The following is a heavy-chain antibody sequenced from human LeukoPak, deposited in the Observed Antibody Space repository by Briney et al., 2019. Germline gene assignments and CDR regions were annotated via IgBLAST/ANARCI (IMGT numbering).Heavy chain of an antibody. V-gene: IGHV3-30-3*02. CDR2: ISHDGNHK. Sequence: GGSLRLSCAASGFTFTGYAMHWVRQAPGKGLEWVAVISHDGNHKHFADSVMGRFTISRDNSKNTLYLQMNSLKAEDTAVYYCAKPLAVSGSYYNRPFDYWGQGTLVTVSS. CDR1: GFTFTGYA. CDR3: AKPLAVSGSYYNRPFDY. J-gene: IGHJ4*02. D-gene: IGHD3-10*01.